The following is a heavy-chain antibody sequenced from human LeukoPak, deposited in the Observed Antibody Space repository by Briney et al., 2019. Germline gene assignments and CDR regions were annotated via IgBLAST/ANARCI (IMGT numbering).Heavy chain of an antibody. J-gene: IGHJ4*02. V-gene: IGHV3-23*01. CDR1: GFTFSGYA. CDR2: MSANGDST. D-gene: IGHD4-11*01. Sequence: GGSLRLSCAASGFTFSGYAMSWVRQAPGKGLEWVSAMSANGDSTYYVDSVRGRFTISRDNSKNMLYLQMNSLRAEDTAVYYSAKVGDYSNYYDYWGQGTLVTVSS. CDR3: AKVGDYSNYYDY.